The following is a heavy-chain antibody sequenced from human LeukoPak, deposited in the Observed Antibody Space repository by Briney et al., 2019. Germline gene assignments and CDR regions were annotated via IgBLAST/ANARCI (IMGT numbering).Heavy chain of an antibody. Sequence: GRSLRLSCAASGFTFSSYVMHWVRQAPGKGLEWVAIISYDGSNEYYADSVKGRFTISRDNSKNTLYLQMNSLRAADTAVYYCARDPTHPQFAAANWGQGTLVTVSS. CDR3: ARDPTHPQFAAAN. CDR2: ISYDGSNE. CDR1: GFTFSSYV. D-gene: IGHD6-13*01. V-gene: IGHV3-30*04. J-gene: IGHJ4*02.